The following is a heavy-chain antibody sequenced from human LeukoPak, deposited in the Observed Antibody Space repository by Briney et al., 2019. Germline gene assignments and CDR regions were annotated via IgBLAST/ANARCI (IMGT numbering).Heavy chain of an antibody. J-gene: IGHJ4*02. D-gene: IGHD5-24*01. Sequence: SQTLSLTCAISGDSVSTSSAGWNWIRQSPSRGLEWLGRTYYNSNSYIYYAVSVKGRITISPDTSKNQFSLQLNSVTPEDTAVYYCAKGWLQSGFDYWGQGTLVTVSS. V-gene: IGHV6-1*01. CDR3: AKGWLQSGFDY. CDR1: GDSVSTSSAG. CDR2: TYYNSNSYI.